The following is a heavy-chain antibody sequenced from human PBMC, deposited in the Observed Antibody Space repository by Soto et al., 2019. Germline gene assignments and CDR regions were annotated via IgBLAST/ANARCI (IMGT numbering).Heavy chain of an antibody. J-gene: IGHJ4*02. CDR3: TRDMGGRGGF. Sequence: PASGFTFRSYWMHWVRQVPGKGLVWVSRINEDGRIINYADSVKGRFTISRDNARNTLYLEMNSLRAEDTVIYYCTRDMGGRGGFWGRGALVTVSS. V-gene: IGHV3-74*01. CDR2: INEDGRII. D-gene: IGHD3-16*01. CDR1: GFTFRSYW.